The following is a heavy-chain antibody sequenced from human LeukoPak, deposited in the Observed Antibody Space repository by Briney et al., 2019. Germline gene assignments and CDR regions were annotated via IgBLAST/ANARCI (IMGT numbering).Heavy chain of an antibody. Sequence: SETLSLTCAVNGGSFSGYSWSWIRQPPGKGLEWIGEINHSGSTKYNPSLRSRVTISVDTSKKQLSLELSSMTAADTAVYYCARGYCSSTSCYGAAFDIWGQGTMVTVSS. V-gene: IGHV4-34*01. CDR3: ARGYCSSTSCYGAAFDI. J-gene: IGHJ3*02. CDR1: GGSFSGYS. D-gene: IGHD2-2*01. CDR2: INHSGST.